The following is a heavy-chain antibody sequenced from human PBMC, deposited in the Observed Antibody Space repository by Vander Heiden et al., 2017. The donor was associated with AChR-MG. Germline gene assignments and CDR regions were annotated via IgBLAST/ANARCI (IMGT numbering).Heavy chain of an antibody. CDR3: AKIAAGLNWFDP. Sequence: EVQLLESGGGLVQPGGALRLSFSASGFTFSRYAMSWGRQAPGKGLEWVSAISGSGGSTYYADSVKGRFTISRDNSKNTLYLQMNSLRAEDTAVYYCAKIAAGLNWFDPWGQGTLVTVSS. D-gene: IGHD6-13*01. V-gene: IGHV3-23*01. CDR2: ISGSGGST. CDR1: GFTFSRYA. J-gene: IGHJ5*02.